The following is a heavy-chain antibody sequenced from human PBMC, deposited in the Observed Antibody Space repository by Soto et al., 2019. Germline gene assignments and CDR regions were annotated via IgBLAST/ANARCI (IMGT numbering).Heavy chain of an antibody. V-gene: IGHV3-48*04. D-gene: IGHD1-26*01. J-gene: IGHJ4*02. CDR1: GFTFNSHT. CDR3: TREVGPSGY. CDR2: ISDSSSTI. Sequence: EVQLVESGGGLVQPGGSLRLSCAASGFTFNSHTMNWVRQAPGKGLEWLSYISDSSSTIYYADSVKGRFTVSRDNARNSLYLQMNSLTAEETAVYYCTREVGPSGYWGQGTLVTVSS.